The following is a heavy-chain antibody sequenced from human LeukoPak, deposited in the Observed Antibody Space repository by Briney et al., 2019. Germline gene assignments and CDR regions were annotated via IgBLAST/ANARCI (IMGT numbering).Heavy chain of an antibody. CDR2: IIPIFGTA. Sequence: ASVKVSCKASGGTFSSYAISWVRQAPGQGLEWMGGIIPIFGTANYAQKFQGRVTITADKSTSTAYMELSSLRSEDTAVYYCARGPEYSSSSPNWFDPWGQGTLVTVSS. CDR3: ARGPEYSSSSPNWFDP. D-gene: IGHD6-6*01. CDR1: GGTFSSYA. V-gene: IGHV1-69*06. J-gene: IGHJ5*02.